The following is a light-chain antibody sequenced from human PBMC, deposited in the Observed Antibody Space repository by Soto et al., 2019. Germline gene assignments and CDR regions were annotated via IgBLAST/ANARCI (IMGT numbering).Light chain of an antibody. V-gene: IGKV3D-15*01. CDR2: DAS. CDR3: QQYNIWPYT. Sequence: EIVMTQSPATLSVSPGERATLSCRASQSVSSNLAWYQQKPGQAPRLLIYDASSRATGIPERFSGGGSGTDFTLTISSLEPEDFAVYYCQQYNIWPYTFGQGTKVDIK. CDR1: QSVSSN. J-gene: IGKJ2*01.